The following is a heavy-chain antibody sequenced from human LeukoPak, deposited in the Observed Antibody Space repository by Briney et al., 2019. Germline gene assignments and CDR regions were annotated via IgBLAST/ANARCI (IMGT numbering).Heavy chain of an antibody. Sequence: PGGSLRLSCAASGFTFSSYGMHWVRQAPGKGLEWVAVISYDGSNKYYADSVKGRFTISRDNSKNTLYLQMNSLRAEDTAVYYCAKAYSSSWGDYWGQGTLVTVSS. CDR2: ISYDGSNK. V-gene: IGHV3-30*18. CDR3: AKAYSSSWGDY. CDR1: GFTFSSYG. D-gene: IGHD6-13*01. J-gene: IGHJ4*02.